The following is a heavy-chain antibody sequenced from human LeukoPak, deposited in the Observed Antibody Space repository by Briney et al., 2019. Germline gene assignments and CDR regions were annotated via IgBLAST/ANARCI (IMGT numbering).Heavy chain of an antibody. CDR1: GGSISSYY. V-gene: IGHV4-59*01. Sequence: PSETLSLTCTVSGGSISSYYWSWIRQPPGKGLEWIGYIYYSGSTNYNPSPKSRVTISVDTSKNQFSLKLSSVTAADTAMYYCARGTLYSGWSYYFDYWGQGSQVTVSS. D-gene: IGHD6-19*01. CDR2: IYYSGST. J-gene: IGHJ4*02. CDR3: ARGTLYSGWSYYFDY.